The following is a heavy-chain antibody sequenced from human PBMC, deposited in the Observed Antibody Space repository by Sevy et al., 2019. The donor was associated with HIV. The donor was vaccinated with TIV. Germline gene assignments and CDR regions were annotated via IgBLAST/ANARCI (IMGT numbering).Heavy chain of an antibody. CDR2: INHSGST. V-gene: IGHV4-34*01. J-gene: IGHJ4*02. CDR1: GGSFSGYY. CDR3: ATHTGDY. Sequence: SETLSLTCAVYGGSFSGYYWSWIRRPPGKGLEWIGEINHSGSTNYNPSLKSRVTISVDTSKNQFSLKLSSVTAADTAVYYCATHTGDYWGQGTLVTVSS.